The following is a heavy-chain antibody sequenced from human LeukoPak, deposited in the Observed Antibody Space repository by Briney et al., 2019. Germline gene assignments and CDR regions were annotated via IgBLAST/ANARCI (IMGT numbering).Heavy chain of an antibody. D-gene: IGHD6-13*01. CDR3: ARDRAAAGTNWFDP. CDR2: INAGNGNT. CDR1: GYTFTSYA. Sequence: ASVKVSCKASGYTFTSYAMHWVRQAPGQRLEWMGWINAGNGNTKYSQKFQGRVTITRDTSASTAYMELSSLRSEDTAVYYCARDRAAAGTNWFDPWGQGTLVTVSS. V-gene: IGHV1-3*01. J-gene: IGHJ5*02.